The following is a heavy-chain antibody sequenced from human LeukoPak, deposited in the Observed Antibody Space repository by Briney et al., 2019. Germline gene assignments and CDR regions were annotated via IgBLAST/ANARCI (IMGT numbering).Heavy chain of an antibody. Sequence: GGSLRLSCAASGFTFSSYAMSWVRQAPGKGLEWVSAISGSGGSTYYADPVKGRFTISRDNSKNTLYLQMNSLRAEDTAVYYCAKAKRTTVTTRGDYWGQGTLVTVSS. CDR2: ISGSGGST. CDR3: AKAKRTTVTTRGDY. CDR1: GFTFSSYA. V-gene: IGHV3-23*01. D-gene: IGHD4-17*01. J-gene: IGHJ4*02.